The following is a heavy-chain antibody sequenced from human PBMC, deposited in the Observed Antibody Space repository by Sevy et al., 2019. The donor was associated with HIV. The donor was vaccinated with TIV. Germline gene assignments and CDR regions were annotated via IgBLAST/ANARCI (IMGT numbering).Heavy chain of an antibody. CDR1: GFTFSSYG. J-gene: IGHJ4*02. Sequence: GGSLRLSCAASGFTFSSYGMHWVRQAPGKGLEWVAVISYDGSNKYYADSVKGRFTISRDNSKNTLYLQMNSLRAEDTAVYYCAKDREGQHLTTELDYWGQGTLVTVSS. D-gene: IGHD6-13*01. CDR3: AKDREGQHLTTELDY. V-gene: IGHV3-30*18. CDR2: ISYDGSNK.